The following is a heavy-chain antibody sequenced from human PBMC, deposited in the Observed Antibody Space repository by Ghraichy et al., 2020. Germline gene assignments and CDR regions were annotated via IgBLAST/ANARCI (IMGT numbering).Heavy chain of an antibody. J-gene: IGHJ5*02. D-gene: IGHD2-8*01. V-gene: IGHV3-23*01. CDR1: GFTFSSYA. CDR3: AKGRYSTVDNWFDP. Sequence: GESLNISCAASGFTFSSYAMSWVRQAPGKGLEWVSAISGSGGSTYYADSVKGRFTISRDNSKNTLYLQMNSLRAEDTAVYYCAKGRYSTVDNWFDPWGQGTMVTVSS. CDR2: ISGSGGST.